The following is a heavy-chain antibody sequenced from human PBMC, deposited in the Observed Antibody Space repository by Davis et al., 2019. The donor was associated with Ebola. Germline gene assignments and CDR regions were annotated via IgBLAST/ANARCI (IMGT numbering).Heavy chain of an antibody. J-gene: IGHJ6*02. D-gene: IGHD6-13*01. CDR1: GFTFSGSA. V-gene: IGHV3-73*01. CDR3: TSRIAAAGTVPYYYYGMDV. CDR2: IRSKANSYAT. Sequence: GASLKISCAASGFTFSGSAMHWVRQASGKGLEWVGRIRSKANSYATAYAASVKGRFTISRDDSKNPAYLQMNSLKTEDTAVYYCTSRIAAAGTVPYYYYGMDVWGQGTTVTVSS.